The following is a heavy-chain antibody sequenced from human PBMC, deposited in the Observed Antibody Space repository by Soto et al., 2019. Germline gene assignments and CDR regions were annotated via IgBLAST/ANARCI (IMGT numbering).Heavy chain of an antibody. J-gene: IGHJ6*02. CDR2: IDPSDSYT. D-gene: IGHD1-1*01. Sequence: GESQKISCEGAGKGFISHCITWVGQTPGKGLEWLGRIDPSDSYTNYSPSFQGRVTISADRSISTAFLQWSSLEASDTAIYYCARRLSGPKEEYNAYYFYGWDGWGQGTTVTVS. CDR3: ARRLSGPKEEYNAYYFYGWDG. CDR1: GKGFISHC. V-gene: IGHV5-10-1*01.